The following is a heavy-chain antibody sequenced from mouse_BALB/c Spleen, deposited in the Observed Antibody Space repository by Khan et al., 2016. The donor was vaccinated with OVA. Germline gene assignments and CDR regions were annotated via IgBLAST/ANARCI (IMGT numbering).Heavy chain of an antibody. CDR2: ISYSGGT. CDR1: GYSITSGYA. CDR3: ARGNYYGYYFDY. D-gene: IGHD1-1*01. V-gene: IGHV3-2*02. J-gene: IGHJ2*01. Sequence: VQLKESVPGLVKPSQSLSLTCTVTGYSITSGYAWNWIRQFPGNKLEWMGYISYSGGTSYNPSLKSRISITRDTSKNQFFLQLNSVTTEDTATYYCARGNYYGYYFDYWGQGTTLTVSS.